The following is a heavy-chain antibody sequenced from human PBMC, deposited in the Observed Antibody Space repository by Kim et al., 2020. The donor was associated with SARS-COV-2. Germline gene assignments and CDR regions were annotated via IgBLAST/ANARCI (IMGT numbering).Heavy chain of an antibody. Sequence: ASVKVSCKASGYTFTSYAMNWVRQAPGQGLEWMGWINTNTGNPTYAQGFTGRFVFSLDTSVSTAYLQISSLKAEDTAVYYCARIRATGGGRDMTVLPDAFDIWGQGTMVTVSS. CDR2: INTNTGNP. V-gene: IGHV7-4-1*02. D-gene: IGHD5-12*01. J-gene: IGHJ3*02. CDR1: GYTFTSYA. CDR3: ARIRATGGGRDMTVLPDAFDI.